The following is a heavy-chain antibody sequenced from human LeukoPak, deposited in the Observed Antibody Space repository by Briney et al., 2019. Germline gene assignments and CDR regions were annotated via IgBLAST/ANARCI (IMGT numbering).Heavy chain of an antibody. D-gene: IGHD1-14*01. Sequence: PGGSLRLSCAASGFTFSGFAMSWVRQPPGKGLEWIGEIYHSGSTNYNPSLKSRVTISVDKSKNQFSLKLSSVTAADTAVYYCARTGLAHFDYWGQGTLVTVSS. CDR3: ARTGLAHFDY. CDR2: IYHSGST. V-gene: IGHV4-4*02. CDR1: GFTFSGFAM. J-gene: IGHJ4*02.